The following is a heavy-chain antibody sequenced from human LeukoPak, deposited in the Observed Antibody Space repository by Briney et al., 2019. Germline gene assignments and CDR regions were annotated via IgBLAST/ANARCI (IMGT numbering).Heavy chain of an antibody. CDR2: IYSSGST. D-gene: IGHD6-6*01. V-gene: IGHV4-4*07. CDR1: RGSISTYY. J-gene: IGHJ4*02. Sequence: SETLSLTCTVSRGSISTYYWSWVRQPAGVGLEWIGRIYSSGSTKYNPSLKSRVTMSVDTSNNQFSLKLSSVTAADTAVYYCARESSSPRGVFDYWGQGTLVTVSS. CDR3: ARESSSPRGVFDY.